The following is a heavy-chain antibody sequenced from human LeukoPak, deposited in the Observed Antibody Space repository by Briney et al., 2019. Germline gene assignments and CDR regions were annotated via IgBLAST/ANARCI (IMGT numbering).Heavy chain of an antibody. D-gene: IGHD6-19*01. V-gene: IGHV4-39*01. CDR2: IYYSGST. J-gene: IGHJ4*02. Sequence: PSETLSLTCSVSGGSLSTSSYYWGWLRQPPGKGLEWIGSIYYSGSTYYNPSLKSRVTMSVDTSKNQFSLKLSSVTAADTAVYYCARLEQWLVFGLDYWGQGTLVTVSS. CDR1: GGSLSTSSYY. CDR3: ARLEQWLVFGLDY.